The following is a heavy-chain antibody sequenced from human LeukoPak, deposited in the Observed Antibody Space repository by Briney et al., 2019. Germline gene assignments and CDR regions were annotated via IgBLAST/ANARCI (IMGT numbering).Heavy chain of an antibody. CDR3: ARQMYYDYVWGSYSEYDY. CDR1: GYSFTSYW. J-gene: IGHJ4*02. Sequence: GESLKISCKGSGYSFTSYWIGWVRQMPGKGLEWMGIIYPGDSDTRYSPSFQGQVTISADKSISTAYLQWSGMKASDTAMYYCARQMYYDYVWGSYSEYDYWGQGTLVTVSS. V-gene: IGHV5-51*01. CDR2: IYPGDSDT. D-gene: IGHD3-16*01.